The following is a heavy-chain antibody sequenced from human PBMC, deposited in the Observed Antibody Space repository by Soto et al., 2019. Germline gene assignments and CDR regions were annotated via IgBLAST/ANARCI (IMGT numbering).Heavy chain of an antibody. CDR1: GLTLSTSS. CDR2: IRRHTSVT. D-gene: IGHD3-22*01. CDR3: GKVAVSGYYTFER. J-gene: IGHJ4*02. V-gene: IGHV3-48*01. Sequence: EVQLVESGGMLVQPGGSLRLSCAAFGLTLSTSSMNWVRQAPGRGLEWISYIRRHTSVTAYADSVKGRFTISRDSAKNSVYLEMDSRRVEDTAIYFCGKVAVSGYYTFERWGQGTLVTVSS.